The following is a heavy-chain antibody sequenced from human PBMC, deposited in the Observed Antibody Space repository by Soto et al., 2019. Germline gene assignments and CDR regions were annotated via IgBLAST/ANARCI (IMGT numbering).Heavy chain of an antibody. CDR3: AKGSASGSPHYFDF. Sequence: GGSLRLSCAASGFTFSDYAMSWVRQAPGKGLEWVSAITGSGGDTYHADSVKGRFTISRDNSKNTLFLQMNRLRADDTAVYYFAKGSASGSPHYFDFWGRGALVTVSS. CDR1: GFTFSDYA. J-gene: IGHJ4*02. CDR2: ITGSGGDT. D-gene: IGHD6-25*01. V-gene: IGHV3-23*01.